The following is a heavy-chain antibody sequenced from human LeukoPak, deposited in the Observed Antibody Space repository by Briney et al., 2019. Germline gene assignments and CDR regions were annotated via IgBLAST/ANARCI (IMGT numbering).Heavy chain of an antibody. J-gene: IGHJ4*02. CDR2: ISGNGGAT. CDR3: AKGSGSPYYFDY. V-gene: IGHV3-23*01. CDR1: GFAFSNFA. D-gene: IGHD3-10*01. Sequence: GGSLRLSCAASGFAFSNFAMTWVRQAPGQGLECVSLISGNGGATYYADSVKGRFTISRDNSKGTLFLQMNSLRADDTAVYYCAKGSGSPYYFDYWGQGTLVTVSS.